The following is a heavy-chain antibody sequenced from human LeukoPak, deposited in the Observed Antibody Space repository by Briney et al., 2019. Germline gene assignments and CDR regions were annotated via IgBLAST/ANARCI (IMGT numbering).Heavy chain of an antibody. Sequence: TSETLSLTCTVSGVSISSISYYWGWIRQPPGKGLEWIGNIYYSGSTYYNPSLKSRVTISVDTSKNQFSLKVTSVTAADTAVYYCARHNRVVPPDYWGQGTLVTVSS. CDR2: IYYSGST. V-gene: IGHV4-39*01. D-gene: IGHD2-15*01. CDR1: GVSISSISYY. CDR3: ARHNRVVPPDY. J-gene: IGHJ4*02.